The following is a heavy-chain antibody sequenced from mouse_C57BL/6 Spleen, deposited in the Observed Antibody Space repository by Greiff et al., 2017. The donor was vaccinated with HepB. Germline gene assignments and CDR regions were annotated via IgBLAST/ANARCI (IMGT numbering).Heavy chain of an antibody. D-gene: IGHD2-4*01. CDR1: GYSLTDYN. CDR3: ARESDYDYDKDYAMDY. V-gene: IGHV1-39*01. J-gene: IGHJ4*01. Sequence: EVKLQESGPELVKPGASVRISCKASGYSLTDYNMTWVKQRNGKSLEWIGVINPNYGTTSYNQKFKGKATLTVDQSSSTAYMQLNSLTSEDSAVYYCARESDYDYDKDYAMDYWGQGTSVTVSS. CDR2: INPNYGTT.